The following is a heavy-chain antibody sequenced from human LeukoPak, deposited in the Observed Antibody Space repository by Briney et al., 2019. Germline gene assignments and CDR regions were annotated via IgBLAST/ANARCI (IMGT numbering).Heavy chain of an antibody. CDR3: AREGVRGSWPIAAAGYNDY. CDR1: GFTFSSYA. D-gene: IGHD6-13*01. CDR2: ISYDGSNK. V-gene: IGHV3-30*04. Sequence: GRSLRLSCAASGFTFSSYAMHWVRQAPGKGLEWVAVISYDGSNKYYADSVKGRFTISRDNSKNTLYLQMNSLRAEDTAVYYCAREGVRGSWPIAAAGYNDYWGQGTLVTVSS. J-gene: IGHJ4*02.